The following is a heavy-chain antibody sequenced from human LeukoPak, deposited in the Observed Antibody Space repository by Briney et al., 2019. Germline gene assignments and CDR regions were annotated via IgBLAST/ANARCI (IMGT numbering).Heavy chain of an antibody. V-gene: IGHV3-21*01. CDR2: ISSSSNYI. D-gene: IGHD3-10*01. CDR3: ARGGRGAFDI. CDR1: GFTFSSYS. J-gene: IGHJ3*02. Sequence: GGSLRLSCAASGFTFSSYSMNWVRQAPGKGLEWVSSISSSSNYIYYADSVKGRFTISRDNAKNSLYLRMNSLRAEDTAVYFCARGGRGAFDIWGQGTLVTVSS.